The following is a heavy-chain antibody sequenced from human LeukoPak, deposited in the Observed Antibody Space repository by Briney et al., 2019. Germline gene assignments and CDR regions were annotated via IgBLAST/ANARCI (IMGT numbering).Heavy chain of an antibody. V-gene: IGHV1-69*04. Sequence: ASVKVSCKASGGTFSSYAISWVRQAPGQGLEWMGRIIPILGIANYAQKFQGRVTITADKSTSTAYMELSSLRSEDTAVYYCATGFPSWAYYYYYMDVWGKGTTVTVSS. CDR3: ATGFPSWAYYYYYMDV. D-gene: IGHD1-26*01. J-gene: IGHJ6*03. CDR1: GGTFSSYA. CDR2: IIPILGIA.